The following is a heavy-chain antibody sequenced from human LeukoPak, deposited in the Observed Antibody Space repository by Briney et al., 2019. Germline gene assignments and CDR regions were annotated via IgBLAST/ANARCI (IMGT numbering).Heavy chain of an antibody. Sequence: SETLSLTCAVSGYSISSGYYWGWIRQPPGKGLEWIGSIYHSGSTYYNPSLKSRVTISVDTSKNQFSLKLSSVTAADTAVYYCARVSEGRGDAYYYYYMDVWGKGTTVTVSS. CDR3: ARVSEGRGDAYYYYYMDV. CDR1: GYSISSGYY. V-gene: IGHV4-38-2*01. J-gene: IGHJ6*03. D-gene: IGHD3-10*01. CDR2: IYHSGST.